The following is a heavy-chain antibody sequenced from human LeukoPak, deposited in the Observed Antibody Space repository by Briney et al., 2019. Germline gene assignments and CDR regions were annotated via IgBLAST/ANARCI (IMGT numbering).Heavy chain of an antibody. CDR2: ISSSSTI. CDR1: GFTSSSYS. Sequence: GGSLRLSCAASGFTSSSYSMTWVRQAPGKGLEWVSYISSSSTIYYADSVKGRFTISRDNSKNTLYLQMNSLRAEDTAVYYCARGLATGYSSGWYYFDYWGQGTLVTVSS. D-gene: IGHD6-19*01. V-gene: IGHV3-48*01. J-gene: IGHJ4*02. CDR3: ARGLATGYSSGWYYFDY.